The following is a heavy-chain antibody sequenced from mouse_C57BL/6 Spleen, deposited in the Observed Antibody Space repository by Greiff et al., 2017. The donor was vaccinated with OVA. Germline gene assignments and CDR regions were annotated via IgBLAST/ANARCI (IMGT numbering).Heavy chain of an antibody. CDR1: GYAFTNYL. CDR2: INPGSGGT. Sequence: VHLVESGAELVRPGTSVKVSCKASGYAFTNYLIEWVKQRPGQGLEWIGVINPGSGGTNYNEKFKGKATLTADKSSSTAYMQLSSLTSEDSAVYFCARGGYDYDGWFAYWGQGTLVTVSA. J-gene: IGHJ3*01. D-gene: IGHD2-4*01. CDR3: ARGGYDYDGWFAY. V-gene: IGHV1-54*01.